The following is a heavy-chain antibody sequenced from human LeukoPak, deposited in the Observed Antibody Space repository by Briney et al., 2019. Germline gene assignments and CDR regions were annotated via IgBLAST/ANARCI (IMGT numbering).Heavy chain of an antibody. V-gene: IGHV3-23*01. CDR2: ISGSGGST. D-gene: IGHD6-13*01. Sequence: GGSLRLSCAASGFTFSSYAMSWVRQAPGKGLEWVSAISGSGGSTYYADSVKGRFTISRDNSKNTLYLQMNSLRAEDTAVYYCAKCRPKGSSWGPEDYYYYYMDVWGKGTTVTVSS. CDR3: AKCRPKGSSWGPEDYYYYYMDV. J-gene: IGHJ6*03. CDR1: GFTFSSYA.